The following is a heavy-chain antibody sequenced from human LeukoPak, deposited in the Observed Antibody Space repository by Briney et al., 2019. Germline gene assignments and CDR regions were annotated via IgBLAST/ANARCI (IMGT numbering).Heavy chain of an antibody. J-gene: IGHJ4*02. CDR3: ARERNSVGMTTALKGFDY. Sequence: PGGSLRLSCAASGFTFGSYEVNWVRQAPGKGLEWVSYISSSGSTIYYADFVKGRFTISRDNAKNSLYLQMNSLRAEDTAVYYCARERNSVGMTTALKGFDYWGQGTLVTVSS. CDR2: ISSSGSTI. V-gene: IGHV3-48*03. CDR1: GFTFGSYE. D-gene: IGHD4/OR15-4a*01.